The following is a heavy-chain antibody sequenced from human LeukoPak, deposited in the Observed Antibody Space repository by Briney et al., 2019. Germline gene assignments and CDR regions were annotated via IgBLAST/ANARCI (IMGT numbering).Heavy chain of an antibody. Sequence: PGGSLRLSCAASGFTFSSYGMHWVRQAPGKGLEWVAFIRYDGSNKYYADSVKGRFTISRDNSKNTLYLQMNSLRAEDTAVYYCAKEQGYCSSTSCYLNYYYYYMDVWGKGTTVTISS. V-gene: IGHV3-30*02. J-gene: IGHJ6*03. CDR2: IRYDGSNK. CDR1: GFTFSSYG. CDR3: AKEQGYCSSTSCYLNYYYYYMDV. D-gene: IGHD2-2*01.